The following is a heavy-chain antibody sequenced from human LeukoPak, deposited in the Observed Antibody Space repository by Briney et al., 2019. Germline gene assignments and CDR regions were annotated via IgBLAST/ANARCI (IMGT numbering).Heavy chain of an antibody. CDR1: GYTFTSYY. Sequence: GASVKVSCKASGYTFTSYYMHWVRQAPGQGLEWMGIINPSGGSTSYAQKLQGRVTMTRDTSTSTVYMELSSLRSEDTAVYYCARDYSSAQGDYYYGMDVWGQGTTVTVSS. V-gene: IGHV1-46*01. D-gene: IGHD3-22*01. CDR3: ARDYSSAQGDYYYGMDV. J-gene: IGHJ6*02. CDR2: INPSGGST.